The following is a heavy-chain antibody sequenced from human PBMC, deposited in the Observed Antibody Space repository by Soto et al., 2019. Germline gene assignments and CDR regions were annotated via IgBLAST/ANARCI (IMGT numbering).Heavy chain of an antibody. CDR2: ISGSGGKT. Sequence: PGGSLRLSCAASGFIFSSYAMSWVRQAPGKGLEWVSTISGSGGKTYYADSVKGRFTISRDNSQNTLYLQMSSLRAEDTAVYYCAKAGRVNNYGVDYWGQGTLVTVSS. J-gene: IGHJ4*02. CDR3: AKAGRVNNYGVDY. D-gene: IGHD5-18*01. V-gene: IGHV3-23*01. CDR1: GFIFSSYA.